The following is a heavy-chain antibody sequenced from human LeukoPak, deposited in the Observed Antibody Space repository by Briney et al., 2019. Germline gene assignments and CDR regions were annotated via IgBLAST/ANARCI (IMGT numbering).Heavy chain of an antibody. CDR3: AKCSGWFVRGKDYYSSYMDV. CDR1: GFTFSIYA. V-gene: IGHV3-23*01. Sequence: GVSLRLSCAASGFTFSIYAMSWVRQPPGKGLEWVSAISCSGGSTYYADSVKGRFTISRDNSKDTLYLQMNSLRGEDTAVYYCAKCSGWFVRGKDYYSSYMDVWGTGTPVTVSS. CDR2: ISCSGGST. J-gene: IGHJ6*03. D-gene: IGHD6-19*01.